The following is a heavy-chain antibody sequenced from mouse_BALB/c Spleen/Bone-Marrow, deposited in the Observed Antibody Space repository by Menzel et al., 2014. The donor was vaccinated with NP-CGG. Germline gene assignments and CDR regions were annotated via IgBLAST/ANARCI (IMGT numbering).Heavy chain of an antibody. V-gene: IGHV1-80*01. Sequence: VQLQQSGAELVRPGSSVKISCKASGYAFSSYWMNWVKQRPGQGLEWIGQIYPGDGDTNYSGKFKGKATLTADESSSTADMQLSSLTSEDSAVYFCDFGNYDFDYWGQGTTLTVSS. D-gene: IGHD2-1*01. CDR3: DFGNYDFDY. CDR1: GYAFSSYW. CDR2: IYPGDGDT. J-gene: IGHJ2*01.